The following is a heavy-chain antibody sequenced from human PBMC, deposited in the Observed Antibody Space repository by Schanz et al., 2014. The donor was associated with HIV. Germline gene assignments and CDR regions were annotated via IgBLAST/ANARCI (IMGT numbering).Heavy chain of an antibody. D-gene: IGHD6-19*01. Sequence: EVQLVESGGGLVKPGGSLRLSCAASGFTFSIYAMSWVRQAPGKGLEWVSGMRGSDDSTFYADSVKGRFTISRDNSKNTLYFQMNSLRAEDTAIYYCAKTSYGWYFDYWGQGTLVTVSS. CDR1: GFTFSIYA. CDR2: MRGSDDST. V-gene: IGHV3-23*04. J-gene: IGHJ4*02. CDR3: AKTSYGWYFDY.